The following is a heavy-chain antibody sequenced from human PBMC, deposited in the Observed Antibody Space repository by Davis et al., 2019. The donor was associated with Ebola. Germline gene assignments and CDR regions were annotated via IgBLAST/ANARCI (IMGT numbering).Heavy chain of an antibody. J-gene: IGHJ6*02. CDR1: GYTFTSYY. Sequence: ASVKVSCKASGYTFTSYYMHWVRQAPGQGLEWMGIINLSGGSTSYAQKFQGRVTMTRDTSTSTVYMELSSLRSEDTAVYYCASPINGSSGYFTWGYYYYGMDVWGQGTTVTVSS. CDR2: INLSGGST. CDR3: ASPINGSSGYFTWGYYYYGMDV. V-gene: IGHV1-46*01. D-gene: IGHD3-22*01.